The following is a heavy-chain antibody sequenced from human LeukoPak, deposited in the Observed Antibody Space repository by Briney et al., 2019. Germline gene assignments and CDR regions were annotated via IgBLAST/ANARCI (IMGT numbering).Heavy chain of an antibody. CDR2: TSYDGGIK. J-gene: IGHJ4*02. CDR1: GFTFTPYA. V-gene: IGHV3-30-3*01. CDR3: ARDRSYYDSSSHQGFDH. D-gene: IGHD3-10*01. Sequence: GGSLRLSRAASGFTFTPYAMHWVRQAPGKGLEWVAVTSYDGGIKYYADSVKGRFTISKDNSKNTLYLQMNSLRAEDTAIYYCARDRSYYDSSSHQGFDHWGPGTLVTVSS.